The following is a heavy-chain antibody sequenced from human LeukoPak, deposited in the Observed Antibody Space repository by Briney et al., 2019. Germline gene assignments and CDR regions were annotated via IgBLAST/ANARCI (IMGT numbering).Heavy chain of an antibody. CDR3: ARVEGVYYYYYMDV. V-gene: IGHV3-7*01. Sequence: GGSLRLSCAASGFTFSSYWMSWVRQAPGKGLEWVANIKQDGSEKYYVDSAKGRFTISRDNVKNSLYLQMNSLRAEDTAVYYCARVEGVYYYYYMDVWGKGTTVTVSS. J-gene: IGHJ6*03. CDR2: IKQDGSEK. CDR1: GFTFSSYW.